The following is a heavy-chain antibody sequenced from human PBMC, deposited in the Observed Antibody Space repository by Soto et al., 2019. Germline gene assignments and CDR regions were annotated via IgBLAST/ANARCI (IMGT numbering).Heavy chain of an antibody. J-gene: IGHJ4*02. Sequence: EVQLVESGGGLVQPGGSLRLSCAASGFTFSSYWMSWVRQAPGKGLEWVANIKQDGSEKYYVDSVKGRFTISRDNAKNSLYLQMNSLRAEDTSVYYCARSPGTNTYYFDFWGQGTLVTVSS. V-gene: IGHV3-7*01. CDR1: GFTFSSYW. CDR3: ARSPGTNTYYFDF. CDR2: IKQDGSEK. D-gene: IGHD2-8*01.